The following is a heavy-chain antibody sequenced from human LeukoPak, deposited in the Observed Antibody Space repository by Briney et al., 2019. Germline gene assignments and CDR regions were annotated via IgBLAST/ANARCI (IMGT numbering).Heavy chain of an antibody. CDR2: INHNRGGT. D-gene: IGHD2-2*02. CDR3: ARDWAKYCSSTSCYTLGFDP. V-gene: IGHV1-2*02. Sequence: ASVKVSCKASGYTFTGYYMHGVRQAPGQGLEWMGWINHNRGGTNYARTFQGRATMTRDTSISTAYMELSRLRSDDTAVYYCARDWAKYCSSTSCYTLGFDPWGQGTLVTVSP. CDR1: GYTFTGYY. J-gene: IGHJ5*02.